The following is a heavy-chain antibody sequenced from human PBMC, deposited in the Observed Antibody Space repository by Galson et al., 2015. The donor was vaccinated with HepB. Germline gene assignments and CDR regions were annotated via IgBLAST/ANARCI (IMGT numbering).Heavy chain of an antibody. D-gene: IGHD6-13*01. J-gene: IGHJ6*02. CDR3: ARVSYSSWSYYFYYGMDV. Sequence: SLRLSCAASKFIFSSYWMSWVRQAPGKGLEWVANIKQDESEKYYVDSVEGRFTISRDNAKNSLYLQMNSLRAEDTAVYYCARVSYSSWSYYFYYGMDVWGQGTTVTVSS. CDR2: IKQDESEK. CDR1: KFIFSSYW. V-gene: IGHV3-7*01.